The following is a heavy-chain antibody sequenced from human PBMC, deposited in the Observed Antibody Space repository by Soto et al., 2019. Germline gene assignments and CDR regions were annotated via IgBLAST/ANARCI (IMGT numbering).Heavy chain of an antibody. CDR1: GFTFTSYT. D-gene: IGHD1-1*01. CDR3: ARDSTNSLWTFDI. J-gene: IGHJ3*02. CDR2: ISSSSSTI. V-gene: IGHV3-48*02. Sequence: PGGSLRLSCAASGFTFTSYTMNWVRQAPGKGLEWVSYISSSSSTIYYADSVRGRFTISRDNAKNSLYLQMNSLRDEDTAVYYCARDSTNSLWTFDIWGQGTMVTVSS.